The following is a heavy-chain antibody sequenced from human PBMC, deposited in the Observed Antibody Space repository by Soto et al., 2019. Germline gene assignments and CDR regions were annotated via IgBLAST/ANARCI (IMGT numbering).Heavy chain of an antibody. CDR2: ISHDGSNK. CDR3: AKDDWFGSSGVDY. Sequence: QVHLVESGGGVVQPGRSLRLSCAASGFTFSSYGMHWVRQAPGKGLEWVAVISHDGSNKHYADSVKGRFTISRDNSRNTLYLQMSSLRAEDTAVYYCAKDDWFGSSGVDYWGQGTLVTVSS. J-gene: IGHJ4*02. V-gene: IGHV3-30*18. D-gene: IGHD6-19*01. CDR1: GFTFSSYG.